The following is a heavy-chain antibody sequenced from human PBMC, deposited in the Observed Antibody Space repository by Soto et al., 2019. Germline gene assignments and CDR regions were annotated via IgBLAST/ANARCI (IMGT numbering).Heavy chain of an antibody. D-gene: IGHD6-13*01. Sequence: GESLKISCAASGFTFSSYGMHWVRQAPGKGLEWVAVISYDGSNKYYADSVKGRFTISRDNSKNTLYLQMNSLRAEDTAVYYCAKRYRVSSSPDAKSYYYYYYGMDVWGQGTTVTVSS. CDR2: ISYDGSNK. V-gene: IGHV3-30*18. J-gene: IGHJ6*02. CDR3: AKRYRVSSSPDAKSYYYYYYGMDV. CDR1: GFTFSSYG.